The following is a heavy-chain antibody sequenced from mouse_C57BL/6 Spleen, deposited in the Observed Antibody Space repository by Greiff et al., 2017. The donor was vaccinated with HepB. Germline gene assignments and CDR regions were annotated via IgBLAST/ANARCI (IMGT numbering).Heavy chain of an antibody. CDR3: EAYYSNYGYYAMDY. CDR2: IDPETGGT. V-gene: IGHV1-15*01. Sequence: QVQLQQSGAELVRPGASVTLSCKASGYTFTDYEMHWVKQTPVHGLEWIGAIDPETGGTAYTQKFKGKAILTADKSSSTAYMELRSLTSDDSAVYYCEAYYSNYGYYAMDYWGQGTSVTVSS. D-gene: IGHD2-5*01. CDR1: GYTFTDYE. J-gene: IGHJ4*01.